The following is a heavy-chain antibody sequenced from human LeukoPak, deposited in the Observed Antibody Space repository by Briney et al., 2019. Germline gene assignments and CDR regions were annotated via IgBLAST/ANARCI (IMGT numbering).Heavy chain of an antibody. Sequence: GGSLRLSCATSGFTFNNNAMSWVRQAPGKGLEWVAVIWSDESNKYYADSVKGRFTISRDNFKNTLYLHMNRLRAEDTTVYYCARGVVGATTGWYFDLWGRGTLVTVSS. CDR2: IWSDESNK. CDR1: GFTFNNNA. CDR3: ARGVVGATTGWYFDL. J-gene: IGHJ2*01. D-gene: IGHD1-26*01. V-gene: IGHV3-33*08.